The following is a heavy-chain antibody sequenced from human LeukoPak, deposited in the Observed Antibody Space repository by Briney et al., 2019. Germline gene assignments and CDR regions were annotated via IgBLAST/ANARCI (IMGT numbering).Heavy chain of an antibody. CDR2: IRYDGSNK. J-gene: IGHJ4*02. Sequence: GGSLRLSCAASGFTFSSYGMHWVRQAPGKGLEWVAFIRYDGSNKYYADSVKGRFTISRDNSKKTLYLQMNSLRPEDAAVYYCAKDFSVYYYDSRVLDYWGQGTLVTVSS. CDR3: AKDFSVYYYDSRVLDY. D-gene: IGHD3-22*01. V-gene: IGHV3-30*02. CDR1: GFTFSSYG.